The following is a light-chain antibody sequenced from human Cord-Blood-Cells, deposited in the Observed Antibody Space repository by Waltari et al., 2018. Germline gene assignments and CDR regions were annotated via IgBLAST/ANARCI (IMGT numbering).Light chain of an antibody. CDR1: QSVSSSY. J-gene: IGKJ4*01. Sequence: EIVLTQSPGTLSLSPGERATLSCRASQSVSSSYLAWHQQKPGQAPRLLIYGVSSRATGIPDRFSGSGSGTDFTLTISRLEPEDIAVYYCQQYGSSPPLTFGGGTKVEIK. CDR2: GVS. CDR3: QQYGSSPPLT. V-gene: IGKV3-20*01.